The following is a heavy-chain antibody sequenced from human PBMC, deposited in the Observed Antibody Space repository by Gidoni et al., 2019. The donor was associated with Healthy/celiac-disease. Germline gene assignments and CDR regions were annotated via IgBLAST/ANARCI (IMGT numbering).Heavy chain of an antibody. D-gene: IGHD1-7*01. V-gene: IGHV3-15*01. CDR2: ITRDTAGVTI. Sequence: EVQMVEAGGGLGKPGGALRLSGAASGCRDSNAWMSWGRQAPWKGLEWVGRITRDTAGVTIDYAAPVKCRFTISRDDSANTLSLPILSLYTADTAVSYCITDRPELVLRYSYYGMDVWGQGTTVTVSS. CDR3: ITDRPELVLRYSYYGMDV. CDR1: GCRDSNAW. J-gene: IGHJ6*02.